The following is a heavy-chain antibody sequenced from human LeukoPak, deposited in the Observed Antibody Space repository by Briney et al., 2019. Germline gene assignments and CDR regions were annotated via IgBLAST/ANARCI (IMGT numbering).Heavy chain of an antibody. CDR2: ISVIGGTT. V-gene: IGHV3-23*01. D-gene: IGHD6-19*01. CDR3: AKISYNSGLIDS. CDR1: GFTFISYA. Sequence: PGGSLRLSCAASGFTFISYAMTWVRQAPGKGLEWVSSISVIGGTTYYADSVKGRFTISRDNSKSTLYLQMNSLRPEDTAVYYCAKISYNSGLIDSWGQGTLVTVSS. J-gene: IGHJ4*02.